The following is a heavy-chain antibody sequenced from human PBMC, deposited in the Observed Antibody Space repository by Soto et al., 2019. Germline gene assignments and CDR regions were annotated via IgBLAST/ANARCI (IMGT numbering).Heavy chain of an antibody. V-gene: IGHV1-2*02. Sequence: ASVKVSCKVSGYPFTTYYIHWVRQAPGQGLEWMGWIDPRSGGTVYEQKFQGRVTMTRDTSISTVYMDLSGLTSDDTALYYCATDVDGIFPYWGQGSLVTVSS. CDR3: ATDVDGIFPY. J-gene: IGHJ4*02. CDR1: GYPFTTYY. CDR2: IDPRSGGT. D-gene: IGHD1-26*01.